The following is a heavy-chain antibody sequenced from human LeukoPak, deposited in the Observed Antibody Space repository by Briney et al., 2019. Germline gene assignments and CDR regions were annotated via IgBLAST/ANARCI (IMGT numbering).Heavy chain of an antibody. CDR3: AREHFDILTGYYTRSYFDY. Sequence: SETLSLTCTVSGVSISSYYWGWVRQPPGKGLEWVGYIYYSGSTNYNPSRKSRVTISVDTSKNQFSLKLSSVTAADTAVYYCAREHFDILTGYYTRSYFDYWGQGTLVTVSS. CDR2: IYYSGST. CDR1: GVSISSYY. D-gene: IGHD3-9*01. V-gene: IGHV4-59*01. J-gene: IGHJ4*02.